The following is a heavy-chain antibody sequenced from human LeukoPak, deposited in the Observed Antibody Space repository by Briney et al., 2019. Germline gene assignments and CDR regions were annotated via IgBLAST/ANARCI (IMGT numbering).Heavy chain of an antibody. V-gene: IGHV3-9*01. J-gene: IGHJ3*02. CDR1: GFTFDDYA. Sequence: SLRLSCAASGFTFDDYAMHWVRQAPGKGLEWVSGISWNGGSIGYADSVKGRFTISSDNAKNSLYLQMNSLRAEDTALYYCAKDVFPYYDFWSGFQDAFDIWGQGTMVTVSS. CDR3: AKDVFPYYDFWSGFQDAFDI. D-gene: IGHD3-3*01. CDR2: ISWNGGSI.